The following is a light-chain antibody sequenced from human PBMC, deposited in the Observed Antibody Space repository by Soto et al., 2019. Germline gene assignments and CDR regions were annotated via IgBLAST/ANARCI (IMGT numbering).Light chain of an antibody. CDR1: KSVSDN. CDR3: QQYDDWLRLT. Sequence: EIGMTQSPATLSMSPGERATLSCRASKSVSDNLAWYQQKPGQAPRLLIYGASTRATGIPARFSGSGSGTEFTLTISSLQSEDFAVYFCQQYDDWLRLTFGGGTKVEIK. V-gene: IGKV3-15*01. CDR2: GAS. J-gene: IGKJ4*01.